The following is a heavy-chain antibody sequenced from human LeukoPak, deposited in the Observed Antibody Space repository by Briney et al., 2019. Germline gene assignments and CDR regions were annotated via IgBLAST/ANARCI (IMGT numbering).Heavy chain of an antibody. CDR3: ARGIAAAVHFDY. CDR1: GYTFTGYY. D-gene: IGHD6-13*01. J-gene: IGHJ4*02. Sequence: ASVKVSCKASGYTFTGYYMHWVRQAPGQGLEWMGRINPNSGGTNYAQKFQGRVTMTRDTSISTAYMELSRLRSDDKAVYYCARGIAAAVHFDYWGQGTLVTVSS. V-gene: IGHV1-2*06. CDR2: INPNSGGT.